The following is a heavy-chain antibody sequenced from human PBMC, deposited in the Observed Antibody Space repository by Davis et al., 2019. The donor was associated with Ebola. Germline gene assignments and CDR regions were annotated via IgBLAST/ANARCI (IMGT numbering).Heavy chain of an antibody. CDR3: ARELIAAAGNYYYYYGMDV. J-gene: IGHJ6*04. CDR2: IIPILGIA. Sequence: SSVPVSCQASGCTLSSYTFSWVRQAPGQGLEWMGRIIPILGIANYAQKVQGRVTITADKSTSTAYMELSRLRAEDTAVYYCARELIAAAGNYYYYYGMDVWGKGTTVTVSS. V-gene: IGHV1-69*04. D-gene: IGHD6-13*01. CDR1: GCTLSSYT.